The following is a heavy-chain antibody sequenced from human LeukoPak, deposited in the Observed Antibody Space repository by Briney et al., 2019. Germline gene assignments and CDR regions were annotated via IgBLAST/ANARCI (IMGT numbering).Heavy chain of an antibody. V-gene: IGHV3-11*01. CDR1: GFTCSDYY. D-gene: IGHD2-8*01. CDR2: ISSSGSTI. Sequence: GESLRLSCEASGFTCSDYYMSWIRQAPGKGLEWVSYISSSGSTIYYAESVKGRFTISRGNAKNSLYLQMNSLRAEDTAVYYCARDLGILYSNELDPWGQGTLVTVSS. J-gene: IGHJ5*02. CDR3: ARDLGILYSNELDP.